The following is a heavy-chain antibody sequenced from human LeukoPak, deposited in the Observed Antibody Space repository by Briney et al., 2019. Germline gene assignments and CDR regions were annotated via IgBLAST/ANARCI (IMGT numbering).Heavy chain of an antibody. CDR2: IYYSGST. V-gene: IGHV4-59*01. J-gene: IGHJ4*02. CDR1: GGSISSYY. D-gene: IGHD6-13*01. CDR3: ARDAAAAGLFDY. Sequence: SETLSLTCTVSGGSISSYYWSWIRQPPGKGLEWIGYIYYSGSTNYNPSLKSRVTISVDTSKNQFSLKLSSVTAADTAVYYCARDAAAAGLFDYWGQGTLVTVSS.